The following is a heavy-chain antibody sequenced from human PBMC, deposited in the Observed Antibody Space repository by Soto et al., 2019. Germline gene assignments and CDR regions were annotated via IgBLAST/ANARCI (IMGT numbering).Heavy chain of an antibody. J-gene: IGHJ6*03. D-gene: IGHD6-13*01. CDR3: AGDRGSSWKRAPIVGGYYMDV. Sequence: GGSLRLSCAASGFTFSSYSMNWVRQAPGKGLEWVSYISSSSSTIYYADSVKGRFTISRDNAKNSLYLQMNSLRAEDTGGYYWAGDRGSSWKRAPIVGGYYMDVWGKGTTVTVSS. CDR1: GFTFSSYS. V-gene: IGHV3-48*01. CDR2: ISSSSSTI.